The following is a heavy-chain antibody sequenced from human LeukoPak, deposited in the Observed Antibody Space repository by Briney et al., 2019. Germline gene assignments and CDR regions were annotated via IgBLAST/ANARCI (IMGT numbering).Heavy chain of an antibody. D-gene: IGHD6-19*01. J-gene: IGHJ4*02. V-gene: IGHV3-23*01. CDR1: GFTFSSQA. CDR3: ANLIAVAGTDDY. CDR2: ISVSGGST. Sequence: GGSLRLSCAASGFTFSSQAMSWVRQAPGKGLEWVSSISVSGGSTNYADSVKGRFTISRDNSKNTLYLQMNSMRAEDTAVYYCANLIAVAGTDDYWGQGTLVTVSS.